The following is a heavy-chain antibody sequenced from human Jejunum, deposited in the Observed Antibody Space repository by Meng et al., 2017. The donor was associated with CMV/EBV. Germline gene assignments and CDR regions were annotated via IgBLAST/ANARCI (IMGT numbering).Heavy chain of an antibody. CDR2: INPNTGDT. J-gene: IGHJ4*02. CDR1: ESTFTDYY. V-gene: IGHV1-2*02. D-gene: IGHD1-26*01. CDR3: AKDGGSYLDYYFDY. Sequence: ESTFTDYYMQWGRQAPGQGLEWMGWINPNTGDTNYAQKFQGRVTMTRDMSINTVYMELTRLRSDDTAVYYCAKDGGSYLDYYFDYWGQGTLVTVSS.